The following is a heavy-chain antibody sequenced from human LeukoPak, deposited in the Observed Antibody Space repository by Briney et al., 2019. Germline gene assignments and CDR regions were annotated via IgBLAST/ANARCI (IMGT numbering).Heavy chain of an antibody. Sequence: GGSLRLSCAASGFTFSTYPMHWVRQAPGKGLEYVAAITSNGDSAYYANSVKGRFTVSRDNSKNTLYLQMGSLRAEDMAVYYCARRRGDQEFYYFDNWGQGTLVTVSS. CDR2: ITSNGDSA. D-gene: IGHD4-17*01. CDR3: ARRRGDQEFYYFDN. J-gene: IGHJ4*02. CDR1: GFTFSTYP. V-gene: IGHV3-64*01.